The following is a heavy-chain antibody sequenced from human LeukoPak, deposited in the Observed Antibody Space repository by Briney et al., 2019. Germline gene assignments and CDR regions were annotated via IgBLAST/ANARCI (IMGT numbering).Heavy chain of an antibody. CDR3: ARGGTTVTSCFDY. CDR1: GGSISSYY. D-gene: IGHD4-17*01. CDR2: IYYSGST. Sequence: PSETLSLTCTVSGGSISSYYWSWIRQPPGKGLEWIGYIYYSGSTNYNPSLKSRVTISVDTSKNQFSLKLGSVTAADTAVYYCARGGTTVTSCFDYWGQGTLVTVSS. V-gene: IGHV4-59*12. J-gene: IGHJ4*02.